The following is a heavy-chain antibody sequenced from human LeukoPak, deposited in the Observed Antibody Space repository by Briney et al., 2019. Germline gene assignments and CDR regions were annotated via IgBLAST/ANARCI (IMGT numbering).Heavy chain of an antibody. Sequence: SETLSLTCTVSGGSISSSSYYWSWIRQPPGKGLEWIGYIYYGGSTNYSPSLKSRVTISVDTSKNQFSLKLSSVTAADTAVYYCATAMTGFDYWGQGTLVTVSS. CDR3: ATAMTGFDY. CDR1: GGSISSSSYY. J-gene: IGHJ4*02. V-gene: IGHV4-61*01. D-gene: IGHD1-14*01. CDR2: IYYGGST.